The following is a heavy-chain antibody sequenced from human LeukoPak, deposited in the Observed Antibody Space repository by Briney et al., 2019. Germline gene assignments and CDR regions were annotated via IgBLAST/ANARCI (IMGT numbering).Heavy chain of an antibody. J-gene: IGHJ4*02. CDR1: GFTFSSYG. CDR2: IRYDGSNK. CDR3: ARGTDDYGDYPRAFDY. D-gene: IGHD4-17*01. V-gene: IGHV3-30*02. Sequence: PGGSLRLSCAASGFTFSSYGMHWVRQAPGKGLERVAFIRYDGSNKYYADSVKGRFTISRDNSKNTLYLQMNSLRAEDTAVYYCARGTDDYGDYPRAFDYWGQGTLVTVSS.